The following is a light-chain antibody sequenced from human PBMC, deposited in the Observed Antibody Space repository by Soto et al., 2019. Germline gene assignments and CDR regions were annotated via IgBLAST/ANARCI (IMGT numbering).Light chain of an antibody. J-gene: IGLJ3*02. CDR1: SSDVGRYNY. V-gene: IGLV2-14*01. Sequence: QSALTQPASLSGSPGQSITISCTGTSSDVGRYNYVSWFQQHPGRAPKLLIYEVVNRPSGVSSRFSGSKSGNTAFLTISGLQAADEADFYCSSFTPSSTWVFGGGTQLTVL. CDR2: EVV. CDR3: SSFTPSSTWV.